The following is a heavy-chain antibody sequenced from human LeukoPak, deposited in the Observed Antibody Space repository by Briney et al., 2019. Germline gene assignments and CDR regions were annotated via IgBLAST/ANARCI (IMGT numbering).Heavy chain of an antibody. D-gene: IGHD3-22*01. CDR2: IYYSGST. V-gene: IGHV4-39*07. CDR3: ARADYYDSSGYYFPFDY. J-gene: IGHJ4*02. CDR1: GGSISSSSYY. Sequence: SETLSLTCTVSGGSISSSSYYWGWIRQPPGKGLEWIGSIYYSGSTYYNPSLKSRVTISVDTSKNQFSLKLSSVTAADTAVYYCARADYYDSSGYYFPFDYWGQGTLVTVSS.